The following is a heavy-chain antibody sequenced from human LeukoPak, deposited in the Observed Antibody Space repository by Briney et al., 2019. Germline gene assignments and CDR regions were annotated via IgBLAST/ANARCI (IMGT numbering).Heavy chain of an antibody. CDR2: ISSSSSYI. CDR3: AREDGSGSWGYFDY. CDR1: GFTFSSYS. D-gene: IGHD3-10*01. Sequence: PGGSLRLSCAASGFTFSSYSMNWVRQAPGKGLECVSSISSSSSYIYYADSVKGRFTISRDNAKNSLYLQMNSLRAEDTAVYYCAREDGSGSWGYFDYWGQGTLVTVSS. J-gene: IGHJ4*02. V-gene: IGHV3-21*01.